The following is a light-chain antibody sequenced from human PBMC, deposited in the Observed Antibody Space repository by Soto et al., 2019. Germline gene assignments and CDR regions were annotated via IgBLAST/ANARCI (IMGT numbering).Light chain of an antibody. CDR1: QCISNN. CDR3: LQYHYWWT. Sequence: IVITLSLATKSLKPGEKATLSFRASQCISNNFAWCQQKPGQVPGPLIYGASNRATGVSARFSGSGSGTEFTLTIGSLQSEDFAVYYCLQYHYWWTFGQSTKVAIK. V-gene: IGKV3-15*01. CDR2: GAS. J-gene: IGKJ1*01.